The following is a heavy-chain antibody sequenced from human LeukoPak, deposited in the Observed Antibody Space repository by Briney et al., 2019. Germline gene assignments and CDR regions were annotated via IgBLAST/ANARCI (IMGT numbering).Heavy chain of an antibody. V-gene: IGHV4-59*12. Sequence: SETLSLTCTVSGGSISNYYWSWIRQPPGKGLEWIGYIDYSGSTNYNPSLKSRVTISVDTSRNQFSLKLSSVTAADTAVYYCARGLGSGSYYHYWGQGTLVTVSS. CDR2: IDYSGST. D-gene: IGHD3-10*01. CDR3: ARGLGSGSYYHY. J-gene: IGHJ4*02. CDR1: GGSISNYY.